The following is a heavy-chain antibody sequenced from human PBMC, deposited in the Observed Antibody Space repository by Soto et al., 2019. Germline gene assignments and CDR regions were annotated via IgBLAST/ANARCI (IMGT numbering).Heavy chain of an antibody. V-gene: IGHV3-23*01. CDR2: ISGSDGTT. D-gene: IGHD2-15*01. CDR3: AKLRSAVVTAATNN. CDR1: GFTFSNYA. Sequence: GGSLRLSCAASGFTFSNYAMTWVRQAPGKGLEWVSVISGSDGTTYFADSVRGRFTISRDNSNNTLYLQMNSLRVEDTAVCYCAKLRSAVVTAATNNWGQGTLVTVSS. J-gene: IGHJ4*02.